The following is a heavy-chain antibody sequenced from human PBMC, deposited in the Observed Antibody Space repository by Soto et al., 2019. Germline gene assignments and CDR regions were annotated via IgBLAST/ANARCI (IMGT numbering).Heavy chain of an antibody. Sequence: QVQLVESGGGVVQPGRSLRLSCAASGFTFSSYDMHWVRQAPGKGLEWVAVISYDGSNKYYADSVKGRFTISRDNSKNTLYLHMNSLRAEDTAVYYCAKDLVAEGLEAGYWGQGTLVTVSS. CDR2: ISYDGSNK. J-gene: IGHJ4*02. CDR3: AKDLVAEGLEAGY. CDR1: GFTFSSYD. V-gene: IGHV3-30*18. D-gene: IGHD2-2*01.